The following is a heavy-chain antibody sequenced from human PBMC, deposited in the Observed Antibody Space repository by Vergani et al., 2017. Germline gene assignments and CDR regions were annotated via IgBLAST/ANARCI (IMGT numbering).Heavy chain of an antibody. V-gene: IGHV3-9*01. D-gene: IGHD3-3*01. CDR2: ISWNSGSI. CDR3: AKDHYDFWSGYPNLSPFDL. Sequence: EVQLVESGGGLVQPGRSLRLSCAASGFTFADYAMHWVRQAPGKVLEWVSGISWNSGSIGYADSVKGRFTISRDNAKNSLYLQMNSLRAEDTALYYCAKDHYDFWSGYPNLSPFDLWGRGTLVTVSS. J-gene: IGHJ2*01. CDR1: GFTFADYA.